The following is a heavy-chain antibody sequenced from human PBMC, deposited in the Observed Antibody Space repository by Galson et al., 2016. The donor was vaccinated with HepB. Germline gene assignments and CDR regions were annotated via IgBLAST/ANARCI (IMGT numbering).Heavy chain of an antibody. CDR1: GYTFTRYP. V-gene: IGHV1-18*01. J-gene: IGHJ3*02. Sequence: SVKVSCKAFGYTFTRYPINWVRQAPGQGLEWMGWISVYSGDTKYAQRLQGRVTMTTDTSTSTAYMELRSLRSDDTAVYYCARGNPRTTGGGFDIWGRGTMVTVSS. D-gene: IGHD4-17*01. CDR3: ARGNPRTTGGGFDI. CDR2: ISVYSGDT.